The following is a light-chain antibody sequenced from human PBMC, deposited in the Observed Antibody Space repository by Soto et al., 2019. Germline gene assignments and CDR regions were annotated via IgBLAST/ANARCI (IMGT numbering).Light chain of an antibody. CDR2: SAS. J-gene: IGKJ5*01. CDR1: QDISVY. V-gene: IGKV1-27*01. Sequence: DIQMTQSPSSLSASVGDRVTITCRASQDISVYLAWYQQKTGKVPKLLIYSASSLQSGVPSRFSGSGSRTDFTLTISSLQPEDVATYYCQKFNTAPLTFGHGTRLQIK. CDR3: QKFNTAPLT.